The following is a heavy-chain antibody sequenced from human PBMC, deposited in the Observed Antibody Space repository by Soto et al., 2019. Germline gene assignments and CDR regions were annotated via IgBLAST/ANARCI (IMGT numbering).Heavy chain of an antibody. J-gene: IGHJ5*02. V-gene: IGHV4-59*01. CDR2: IHYSGNT. Sequence: SETLSLTCTVSGGSISSYHWSWIRQPPGKGLEWIGYIHYSGNTQYNPSPNSRVTISIDTSKNQLSLKLNSVTAADTAVYYCARDRSTSWFDPWGQGTLVTVSS. CDR3: ARDRSTSWFDP. D-gene: IGHD2-2*01. CDR1: GGSISSYH.